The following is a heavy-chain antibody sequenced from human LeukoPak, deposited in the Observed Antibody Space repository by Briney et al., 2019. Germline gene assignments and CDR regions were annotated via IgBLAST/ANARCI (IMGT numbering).Heavy chain of an antibody. Sequence: ASVTVSCKASGYTFTGHYLHWVRQAPGQGLEWMGWINPNIGDTNYAQKIQGRVTMTRDTSINTVYMELSRLISDDMAVYYCVRVDGYTSTRPFDYWGQGTPVTVSS. CDR1: GYTFTGHY. V-gene: IGHV1-2*02. CDR3: VRVDGYTSTRPFDY. CDR2: INPNIGDT. J-gene: IGHJ4*02. D-gene: IGHD2-2*02.